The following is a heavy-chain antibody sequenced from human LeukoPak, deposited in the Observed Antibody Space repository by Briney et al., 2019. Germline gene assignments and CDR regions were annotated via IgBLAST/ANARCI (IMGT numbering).Heavy chain of an antibody. Sequence: PSETLSLTCTVSGGSISSYYWSWLRQPPGKGLEWIGYIYYSGSTNYNPSLKSRVTISVDTSKNQFSLKLSSVTAAGTAVYYCARDAVPAAMAGANWFDPWGQGTLVTVSS. CDR2: IYYSGST. J-gene: IGHJ5*02. CDR1: GGSISSYY. V-gene: IGHV4-59*01. CDR3: ARDAVPAAMAGANWFDP. D-gene: IGHD2-2*01.